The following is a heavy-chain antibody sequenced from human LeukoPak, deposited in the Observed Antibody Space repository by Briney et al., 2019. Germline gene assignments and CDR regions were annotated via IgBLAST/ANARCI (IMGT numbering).Heavy chain of an antibody. D-gene: IGHD2-15*01. CDR2: ISGSGGST. CDR3: ARDSQPGYRSGGSCYWDYYYGMDV. J-gene: IGHJ6*02. Sequence: PGGSLRLSCAASGFTFSNYAMSWVRQAPGKGLEWVSAISGSGGSTYYADSVKGRFTISRDNSKSTLYLQMNSLRAEDTAVYYCARDSQPGYRSGGSCYWDYYYGMDVWGQGTTVTVSS. CDR1: GFTFSNYA. V-gene: IGHV3-23*01.